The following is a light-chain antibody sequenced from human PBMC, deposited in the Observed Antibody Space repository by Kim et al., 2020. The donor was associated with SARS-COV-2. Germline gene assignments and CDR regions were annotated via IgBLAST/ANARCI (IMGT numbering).Light chain of an antibody. CDR2: RAS. V-gene: IGKV3-20*01. CDR3: QQYDSPPVT. CDR1: QNLGSPY. Sequence: LPPGERVTLSCRASQNLGSPYLAWYQQRHGQAPRLLISRASLRATGVPDRFSGSGSGTDFTLTISRVEPEDSAMYYCQQYDSPPVTFGPGTKVDIK. J-gene: IGKJ3*01.